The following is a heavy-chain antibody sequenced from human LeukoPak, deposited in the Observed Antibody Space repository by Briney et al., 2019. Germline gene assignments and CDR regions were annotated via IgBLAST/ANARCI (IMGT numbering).Heavy chain of an antibody. CDR2: ISRSGSTK. CDR1: GFTFSDYN. V-gene: IGHV3-11*01. J-gene: IGHJ4*02. CDR3: AKSGYNRFDY. D-gene: IGHD5-24*01. Sequence: GSLRLSCAASGFTFSDYNMRWIRQAPGKGLEWVSSISRSGSTKYYADSVKGRFTISRDNAKNSLFLQMNSLRAEDTAVYYCAKSGYNRFDYWGQGTLVTVSS.